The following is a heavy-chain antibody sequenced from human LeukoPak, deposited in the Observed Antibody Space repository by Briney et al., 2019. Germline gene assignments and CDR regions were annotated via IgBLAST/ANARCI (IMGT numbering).Heavy chain of an antibody. CDR2: INAGNGNT. Sequence: ASVKVSCKASGYTFTSYGINWVRQAPGQRLEWMGWINAGNGNTKYSQEFQGRVTITRDTSASTAYMELSSLRSEDMAVYYCARGYVYGQIDYWGQGTLVTVSS. D-gene: IGHD2/OR15-2a*01. V-gene: IGHV1-3*03. J-gene: IGHJ4*02. CDR3: ARGYVYGQIDY. CDR1: GYTFTSYG.